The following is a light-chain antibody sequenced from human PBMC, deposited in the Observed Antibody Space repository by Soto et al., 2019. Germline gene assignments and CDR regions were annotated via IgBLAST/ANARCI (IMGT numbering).Light chain of an antibody. CDR3: HQYNKYPYT. Sequence: DVQMTQSPSTLSASVGDRVTITCRASQSINIWLAWYQQKPGKAPKVLIYDASTLQSGVPSRFSGSGSGTEFTLTISSLQPDDSATYYCHQYNKYPYTFGQGSKLEI. V-gene: IGKV1-5*01. CDR2: DAS. CDR1: QSINIW. J-gene: IGKJ2*01.